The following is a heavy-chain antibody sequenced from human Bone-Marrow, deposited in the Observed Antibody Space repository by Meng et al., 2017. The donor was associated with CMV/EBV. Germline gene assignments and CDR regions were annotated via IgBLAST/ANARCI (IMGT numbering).Heavy chain of an antibody. CDR2: IKQDGSEK. Sequence: GESLKISCVASGFTFNTYWMSWVRQAPGKGLEWVANIKQDGSEKYYVGSVKGRFTISRDNAKNSLYLQMNSLRAEDTAVYYCARDPRVKSYVVVPAASDYRGQGTMVTVSS. J-gene: IGHJ4*02. V-gene: IGHV3-7*01. CDR3: ARDPRVKSYVVVPAASDY. D-gene: IGHD2-2*01. CDR1: GFTFNTYW.